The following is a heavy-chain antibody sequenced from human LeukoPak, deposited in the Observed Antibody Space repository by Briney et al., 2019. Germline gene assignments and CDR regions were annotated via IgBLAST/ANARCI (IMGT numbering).Heavy chain of an antibody. CDR3: AGAVTGYYLSHYYFPY. J-gene: IGHJ4*02. D-gene: IGHD3-9*01. CDR1: GDSISSGDYY. Sequence: SQTLSLTCTVSGDSISSGDYYWTWIRQPPGKGLEWIGYIYYNGITYYNPSLKSRVIISVDQPKKQFSLKLSSVTAADTAVHYCAGAVTGYYLSHYYFPYWGRGTLVTVSS. V-gene: IGHV4-30-4*01. CDR2: IYYNGIT.